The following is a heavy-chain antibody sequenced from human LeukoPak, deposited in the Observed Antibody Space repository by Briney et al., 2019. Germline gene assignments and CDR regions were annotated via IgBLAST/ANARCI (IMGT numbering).Heavy chain of an antibody. V-gene: IGHV3-48*04. CDR1: GFTFSSYS. CDR2: ISSSGSTI. Sequence: GGSLRLSCAASGFTFSSYSMNWVRQAPGQGLEWVSYISSSGSTIYYADSVKGRFTISRDNAKNSLYLQMNSLRAEDTAVYYCAREPDGIAVAGFDYWGQGTLVTVSS. J-gene: IGHJ4*02. D-gene: IGHD6-19*01. CDR3: AREPDGIAVAGFDY.